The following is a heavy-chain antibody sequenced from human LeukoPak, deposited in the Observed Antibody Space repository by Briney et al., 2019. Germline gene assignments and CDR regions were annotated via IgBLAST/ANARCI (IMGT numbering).Heavy chain of an antibody. D-gene: IGHD3-10*01. CDR2: INHSGST. J-gene: IGHJ4*02. Sequence: SETLSLTCAVYGGSFSGYYWSWIRQPPGKGLECIGEINHSGSTNYNPSLKSRVTISVDTSKNQFSLKLSSVTAADTAVYYCAREGGVRGVIPLGYWGQGTLVTVSS. CDR3: AREGGVRGVIPLGY. CDR1: GGSFSGYY. V-gene: IGHV4-34*01.